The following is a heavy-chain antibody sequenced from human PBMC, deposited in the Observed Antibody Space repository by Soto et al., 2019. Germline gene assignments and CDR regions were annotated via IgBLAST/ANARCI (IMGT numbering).Heavy chain of an antibody. CDR3: ARDKSPYSSGWHNRHFAY. V-gene: IGHV3-30-3*01. CDR2: MSYDGSNK. CDR1: GFTFSSYA. D-gene: IGHD6-19*01. J-gene: IGHJ4*02. Sequence: QVQLVESGGGVVQPGRSLRLSCAASGFTFSSYAMHWVRQAPGKGLEWVAVMSYDGSNKYYADSVKGRFTISRDNSKNTLYLKMNSLRAEDTAVYYCARDKSPYSSGWHNRHFAYWGQGTLVTVSS.